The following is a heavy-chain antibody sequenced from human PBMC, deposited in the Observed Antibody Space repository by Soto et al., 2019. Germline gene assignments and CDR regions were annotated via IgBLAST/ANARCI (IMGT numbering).Heavy chain of an antibody. CDR1: GGSISSRSDY. V-gene: IGHV4-39*01. CDR3: ARFLTGTTLSY. CDR2: ISYSGNT. J-gene: IGHJ4*02. D-gene: IGHD1-7*01. Sequence: PSETLSLTCTVSGGSISSRSDYWGWIRQPPGEGLAWIGSISYSGNTYYSPSLKSRVTISVDTSKNQLFLELGSVTAADTAVYYCARFLTGTTLSYWGQGTLVTVSS.